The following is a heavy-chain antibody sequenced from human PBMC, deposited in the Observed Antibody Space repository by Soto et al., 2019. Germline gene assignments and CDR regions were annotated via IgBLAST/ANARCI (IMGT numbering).Heavy chain of an antibody. Sequence: ASVKVSCKASGYTFTSYGISWVRQAPGQGLEWMGWISAYNGNTNYAQKLQGRVTMTTDTSTSTAYMELRSLRSDDTSVYYCARDPYSGYDYSFDYWGQGTLVTVSS. CDR1: GYTFTSYG. J-gene: IGHJ4*02. V-gene: IGHV1-18*01. CDR3: ARDPYSGYDYSFDY. CDR2: ISAYNGNT. D-gene: IGHD5-12*01.